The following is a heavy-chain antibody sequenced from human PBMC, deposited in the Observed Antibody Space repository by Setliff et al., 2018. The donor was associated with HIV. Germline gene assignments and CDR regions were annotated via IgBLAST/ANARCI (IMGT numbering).Heavy chain of an antibody. J-gene: IGHJ4*02. Sequence: SETLSLTCSVSGGSIRSYYWSWIRQPPGKALEWIGYIYLSGSTHYSPSLKSRVTISADTSKNQISLGLTSVTAADTAVYFCARVSSTWFVDSWGRGTLVTV. CDR2: IYLSGST. CDR1: GGSIRSYY. CDR3: ARVSSTWFVDS. D-gene: IGHD6-13*01. V-gene: IGHV4-59*01.